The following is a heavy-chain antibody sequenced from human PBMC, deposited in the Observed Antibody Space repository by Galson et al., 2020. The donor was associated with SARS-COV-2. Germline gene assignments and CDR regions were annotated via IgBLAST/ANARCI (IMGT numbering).Heavy chain of an antibody. D-gene: IGHD6-13*01. CDR2: ISGSGGST. Sequence: GESLKISCAASGFTFSSYAMSWVRQAPGKGLEWVSAISGSGGSTYYADSVKGRFTISRDNSKNTLYLQMNSLRAEDTAVYYCAKDGPWYPDHFDYWGQGTLVTVSS. J-gene: IGHJ4*02. CDR3: AKDGPWYPDHFDY. V-gene: IGHV3-23*01. CDR1: GFTFSSYA.